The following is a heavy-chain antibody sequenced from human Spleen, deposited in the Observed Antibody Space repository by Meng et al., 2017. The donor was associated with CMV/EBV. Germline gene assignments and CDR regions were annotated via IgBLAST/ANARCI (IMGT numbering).Heavy chain of an antibody. V-gene: IGHV4-39*07. CDR1: GGAISSSSYD. J-gene: IGHJ5*02. Sequence: HLDHQGQGPGPVSPPETLSSAGTVSGGAISSSSYDWGWSRQPPGKGLTWIGSIYYSGSTYYNPSLKSRVTISVDTSKNQFSLKLSSVTTADTAVYYCARDPGLGTFDPWGQGTLVTVSS. CDR3: ARDPGLGTFDP. CDR2: IYYSGST. D-gene: IGHD1-26*01.